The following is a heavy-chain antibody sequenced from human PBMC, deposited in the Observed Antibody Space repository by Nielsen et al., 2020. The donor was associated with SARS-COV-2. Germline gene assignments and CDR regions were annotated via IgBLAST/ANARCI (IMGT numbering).Heavy chain of an antibody. CDR2: IVYHGGDT. J-gene: IGHJ4*02. CDR3: SRLSVGTYFDN. Sequence: GESLKISCAASGFRFTDYGMAWVRQAPGKGLEWLALIVYHGGDTYYADSVKGRFTISRDNSRNTLYLQMDSLTAEDTAFYYCSRLSVGTYFDNWGPGTLVTVSS. D-gene: IGHD7-27*01. CDR1: GFRFTDYG. V-gene: IGHV3-30*19.